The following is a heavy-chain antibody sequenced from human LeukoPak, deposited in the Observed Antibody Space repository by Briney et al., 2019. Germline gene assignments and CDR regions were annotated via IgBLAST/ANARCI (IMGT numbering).Heavy chain of an antibody. Sequence: GESLKISCKASGYNFTKYWIGWVRQMSGKGLEWMGLIYPGGSDARYSPSFQGQVTISADKSTTTAYLQWRSLKASDTAMYYCALRSGTDDAYDIWGQGTLVTVSS. CDR2: IYPGGSDA. CDR3: ALRSGTDDAYDI. V-gene: IGHV5-51*01. J-gene: IGHJ3*02. CDR1: GYNFTKYW. D-gene: IGHD1-26*01.